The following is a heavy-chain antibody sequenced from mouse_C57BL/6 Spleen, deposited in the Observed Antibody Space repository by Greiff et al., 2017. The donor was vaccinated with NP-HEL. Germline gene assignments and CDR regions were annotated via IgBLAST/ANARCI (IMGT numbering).Heavy chain of an antibody. CDR1: GFTFSDYY. Sequence: EVMLVESEGGLVQPGSSMKLSCTASGFTFSDYYMAWVRQVPEKGLEWVANINYDGSSTYYLDSLKSRFIISRDNAKNILYLQMSSLKSEDTATYYCERGDFDDWGQGTTLTVSS. V-gene: IGHV5-16*01. J-gene: IGHJ2*01. CDR3: ERGDFDD. CDR2: INYDGSST.